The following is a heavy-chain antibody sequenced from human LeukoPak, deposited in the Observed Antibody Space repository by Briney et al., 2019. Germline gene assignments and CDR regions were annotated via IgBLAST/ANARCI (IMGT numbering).Heavy chain of an antibody. CDR3: ARSSKYSSGWYSGPRPHPIDY. Sequence: GESLKISCKSSGYSFTSYWIGWVRQMPGKGLEWMGIIYPGDSNTRYSPSFQGQVTISADKSISTAYLQWSSLRASDTAMYYCARSSKYSSGWYSGPRPHPIDYWGQGTLVTVSS. CDR2: IYPGDSNT. D-gene: IGHD6-19*01. V-gene: IGHV5-51*01. J-gene: IGHJ4*02. CDR1: GYSFTSYW.